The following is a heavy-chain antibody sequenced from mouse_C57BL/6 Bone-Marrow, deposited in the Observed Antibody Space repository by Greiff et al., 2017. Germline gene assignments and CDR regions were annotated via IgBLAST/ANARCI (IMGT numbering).Heavy chain of an antibody. CDR3: ARTPLDY. CDR1: GFTFSSYA. D-gene: IGHD6-1*01. J-gene: IGHJ2*01. CDR2: ISDGGSYT. V-gene: IGHV5-4*01. Sequence: EVQLVESGGGLVKPGGSLKLSCAASGFTFSSYAMSWVRQTPGKRLEWVATISDGGSYTYYPDNVKGRFTISRDNAKNNLYLQMSHLKSEDTAMYYCARTPLDYWGQGTTLTVSS.